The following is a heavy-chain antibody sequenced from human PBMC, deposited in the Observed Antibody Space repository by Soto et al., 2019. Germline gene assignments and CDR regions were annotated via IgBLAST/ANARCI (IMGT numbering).Heavy chain of an antibody. CDR3: ARIGYYYDSSGYYGGPDAFDI. J-gene: IGHJ3*02. D-gene: IGHD3-22*01. V-gene: IGHV4-4*02. CDR2: IYHSGST. Sequence: SETLSLTCAVSGGSISGSNWWSWVRQPPRKGLEWIGEIYHSGSTNYNPSLKSRVTISVDKSKNQFSLKLSSVTAADTAVYYCARIGYYYDSSGYYGGPDAFDIWGQGTMVTVSS. CDR1: GGSISGSNW.